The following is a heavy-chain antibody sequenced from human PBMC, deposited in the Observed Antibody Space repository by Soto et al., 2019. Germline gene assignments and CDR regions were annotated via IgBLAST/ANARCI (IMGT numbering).Heavy chain of an antibody. D-gene: IGHD2-2*01. CDR3: ARQLPIVVVPAATVGAFDI. Sequence: GESLKISCKGSGYSFTSYWIGWVRQMPGKGLEWMGIIYPGDSDTRYSPSFQGQVTISADKSISTAYLQWSSLKASDTAMYYCARQLPIVVVPAATVGAFDIWGQGTMVTVSS. CDR2: IYPGDSDT. J-gene: IGHJ3*02. V-gene: IGHV5-51*01. CDR1: GYSFTSYW.